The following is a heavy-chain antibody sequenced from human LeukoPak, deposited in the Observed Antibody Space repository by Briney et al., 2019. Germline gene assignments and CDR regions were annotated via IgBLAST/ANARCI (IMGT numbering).Heavy chain of an antibody. CDR2: IYSGGST. Sequence: GGSLRLSCAASGFTVSSNYMSWVRQAPGKGLEWVSVIYSGGSTYYADSVKCRFTISRDNSKNTLYLQMNSLRAEDTAVYYCARVEGYCSSTSCYAGLVDYWGQGTLVTVSS. CDR3: ARVEGYCSSTSCYAGLVDY. D-gene: IGHD2-2*01. V-gene: IGHV3-53*01. J-gene: IGHJ4*02. CDR1: GFTVSSNY.